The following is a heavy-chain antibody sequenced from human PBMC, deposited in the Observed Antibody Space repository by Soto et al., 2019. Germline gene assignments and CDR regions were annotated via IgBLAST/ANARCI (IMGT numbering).Heavy chain of an antibody. J-gene: IGHJ6*02. Sequence: RSLCLTRAMSVDTPSSNSAASDWIRHSPPTGRRWLGRTYYMSKWYYSYAVSVKSRITIKADTSKSQLSLRLNSVTPEDTAVYYCARIHSSSSSDMDVWGQGTTVTVSS. V-gene: IGHV6-1*01. CDR1: VDTPSSNSAA. CDR2: TYYMSKWYY. D-gene: IGHD6-6*01. CDR3: ARIHSSSSSDMDV.